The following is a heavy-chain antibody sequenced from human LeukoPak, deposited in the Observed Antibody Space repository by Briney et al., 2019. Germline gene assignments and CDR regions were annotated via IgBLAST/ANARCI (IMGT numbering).Heavy chain of an antibody. CDR2: ISGTGGST. D-gene: IGHD4-17*01. Sequence: PGGSLRLSCAASGFTFSSYAISWVRQTPGKGLEWVSVISGTGGSTYYADSVKGRFTISRDNSKNTLSLQMNSLRADDTAVYYCAKELYGDPTGGRFQHWGQGTLVTVSS. V-gene: IGHV3-23*01. CDR3: AKELYGDPTGGRFQH. CDR1: GFTFSSYA. J-gene: IGHJ1*01.